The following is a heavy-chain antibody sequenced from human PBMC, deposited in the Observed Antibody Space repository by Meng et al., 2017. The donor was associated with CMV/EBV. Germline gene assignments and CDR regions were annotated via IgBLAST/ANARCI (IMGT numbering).Heavy chain of an antibody. CDR1: GFTFSDHY. Sequence: SLKISCAASGFTFSDHYMDWVRQAPGKGLEWVGRTRNKANSYTTEYAASVKGRFTISRDDSKNSLYLQMNSLKSEDTPVYYCASSGSSVHWGQGTLVTVSS. J-gene: IGHJ4*02. V-gene: IGHV3-72*01. CDR3: ASSGSSVH. D-gene: IGHD1-26*01. CDR2: TRNKANSYTT.